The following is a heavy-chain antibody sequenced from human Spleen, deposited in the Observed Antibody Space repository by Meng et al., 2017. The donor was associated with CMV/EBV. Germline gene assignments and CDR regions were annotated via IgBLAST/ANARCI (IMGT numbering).Heavy chain of an antibody. D-gene: IGHD1-26*01. CDR1: GSWFNRFY. J-gene: IGHJ4*02. CDR2: INPKSGDT. V-gene: IGHV1-2*06. CDR3: TRRPLGSTRPFDF. Sequence: KTPGSWFNRFYIVWVRQAPGQGLEWMGHINPKSGDTKYAQRFAGRVSMTRDTSIATVYMELSSLRSDDTAFYYCTRRPLGSTRPFDFWGQGTLVTVSS.